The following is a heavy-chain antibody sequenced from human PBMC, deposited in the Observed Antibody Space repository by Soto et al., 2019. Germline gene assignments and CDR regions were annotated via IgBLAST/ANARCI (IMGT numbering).Heavy chain of an antibody. J-gene: IGHJ3*02. CDR1: GFTFSSYS. Sequence: GGSLRLSCAASGFTFSSYSMNWVRQAPGKGLEWVSYISSSSSTIYYADSVKGRFTISRDNAKNSLYLQMNSLRDEDTAVYYCASRQYYYDSSGSSSGLTDPDAFDIWGQGTMVTVSS. V-gene: IGHV3-48*02. CDR3: ASRQYYYDSSGSSSGLTDPDAFDI. CDR2: ISSSSSTI. D-gene: IGHD3-22*01.